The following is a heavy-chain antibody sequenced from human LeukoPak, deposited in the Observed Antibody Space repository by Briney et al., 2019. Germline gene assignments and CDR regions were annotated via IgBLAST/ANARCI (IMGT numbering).Heavy chain of an antibody. CDR2: FCPENGEA. D-gene: IGHD3-10*01. J-gene: IGHJ4*02. CDR1: GDTLTELS. CDR3: AAEGQRLLGY. Sequence: ASVKVSCKVYGDTLTELSTHWVRQAPGKGLEWMGGFCPENGEAIYAQTFQGRITMTEDTSTDTAYMDLSSLTSDDTAVYYCAAEGQRLLGYWGQGTLVTVSS. V-gene: IGHV1-24*01.